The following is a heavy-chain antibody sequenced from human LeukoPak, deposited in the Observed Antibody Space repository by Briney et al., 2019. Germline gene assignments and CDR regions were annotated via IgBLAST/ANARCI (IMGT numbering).Heavy chain of an antibody. D-gene: IGHD6-13*01. CDR3: ARATVLVTTAGGTDY. CDR2: MSAYNGDT. Sequence: ASVKVSCKASGYTFARYGITWGRQAPGQGLEWMGCMSAYNGDTKFAHHLQDRRTLTTDASTVTAYMEMRSLTSADTALYYCARATVLVTTAGGTDYWGRGNLVTVSS. J-gene: IGHJ4*02. V-gene: IGHV1-18*01. CDR1: GYTFARYG.